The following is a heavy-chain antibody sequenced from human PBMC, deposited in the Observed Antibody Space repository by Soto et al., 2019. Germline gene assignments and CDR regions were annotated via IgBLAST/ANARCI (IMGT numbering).Heavy chain of an antibody. Sequence: PSETLSLTCAVYGGSFSGYYWSWIRQPPGKGLEWIGEINHSGSTNYNPSLKSRVTISVDTSKNQFSLKLSSVTAADTAVYYCARRNAPVLRYPLYYFDYWGQGTLVTVSS. J-gene: IGHJ4*02. CDR3: ARRNAPVLRYPLYYFDY. CDR2: INHSGST. V-gene: IGHV4-34*01. D-gene: IGHD3-9*01. CDR1: GGSFSGYY.